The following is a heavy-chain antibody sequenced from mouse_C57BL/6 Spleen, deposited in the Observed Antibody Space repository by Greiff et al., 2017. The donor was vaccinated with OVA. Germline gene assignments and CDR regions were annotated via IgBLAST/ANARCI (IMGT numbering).Heavy chain of an antibody. D-gene: IGHD1-1*01. CDR2: IDPSDSYT. V-gene: IGHV1-69*01. CDR1: GYTFTSYW. J-gene: IGHJ3*01. Sequence: VQLQQPGAELVMPGASVKLSCKASGYTFTSYWMHWVKQRPGQGLEWIGEIDPSDSYTNYNQKFKGKSTLTVDKSSSTAYMQLSSLTSEDSAVYYCARGYYGSSYVAWFAYWGQGTLVTVSA. CDR3: ARGYYGSSYVAWFAY.